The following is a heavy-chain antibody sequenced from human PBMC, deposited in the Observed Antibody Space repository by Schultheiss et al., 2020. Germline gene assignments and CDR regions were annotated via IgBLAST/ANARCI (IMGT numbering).Heavy chain of an antibody. CDR2: ISGGGGST. V-gene: IGHV3-23*01. D-gene: IGHD3-10*01. Sequence: GGSLRLSCAASGFTFHTAWMNWVRQTPGKGLEWVSSISGGGGSTYYADSVKGRFTISRDNSKNTLYLQMNSLRAEDTAVYYCTRHGNYYGSGTKWADYWGQGTLVTVSS. CDR3: TRHGNYYGSGTKWADY. J-gene: IGHJ4*02. CDR1: GFTFHTAW.